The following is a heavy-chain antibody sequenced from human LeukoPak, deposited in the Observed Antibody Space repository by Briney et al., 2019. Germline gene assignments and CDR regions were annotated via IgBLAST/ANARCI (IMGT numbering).Heavy chain of an antibody. CDR1: GGSFSGYY. CDR2: INHSGST. CDR3: ARNWGSRYYFDY. V-gene: IGHV4-34*01. Sequence: SETLSLTCAVYGGSFSGYYWSWIRQPPWKGLEWIGEINHSGSTNYNPSLKSRVTISVDTSKNQFSLKLSSVTAADTAVYYCARNWGSRYYFDYWGQGTLVTVSS. J-gene: IGHJ4*02. D-gene: IGHD7-27*01.